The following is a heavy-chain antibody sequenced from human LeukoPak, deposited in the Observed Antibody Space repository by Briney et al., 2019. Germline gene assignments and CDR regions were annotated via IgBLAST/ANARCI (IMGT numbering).Heavy chain of an antibody. CDR2: IYASGST. D-gene: IGHD3-3*01. J-gene: IGHJ3*02. Sequence: SETLSLTCTVSGGSISSYYWSWIRQPPGKELEWIGYIYASGSTNYNPSLKSRVTISLDTSKNLFSLRLSSVTAADTAVYYCASHPPRGYYTADAFDIWGQGTIVTVSS. V-gene: IGHV4-4*09. CDR1: GGSISSYY. CDR3: ASHPPRGYYTADAFDI.